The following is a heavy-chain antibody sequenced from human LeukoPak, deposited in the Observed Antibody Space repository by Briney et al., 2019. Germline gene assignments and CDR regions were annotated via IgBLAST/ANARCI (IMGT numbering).Heavy chain of an antibody. CDR2: ISSNGGST. V-gene: IGHV3-64*02. Sequence: GGSLRLSCAASGFTFSSYAMHWVRQAPGKGLEYVSTISSNGGSTYYADSVKGRFIISRDNSKNTLYLQMGSLRAEDMAVFYCARENTFFNLWGQGALVTVSS. J-gene: IGHJ5*02. CDR1: GFTFSSYA. CDR3: ARENTFFNL.